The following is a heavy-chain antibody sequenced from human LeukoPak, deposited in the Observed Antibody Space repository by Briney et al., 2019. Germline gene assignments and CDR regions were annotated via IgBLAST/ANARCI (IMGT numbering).Heavy chain of an antibody. Sequence: GGSLRLSCAASGFTFSSYSMNWVRQAPWKGLEWVSYISSSSSTIYYADSVKGRFTISRDNAKNSLYLQMNSLRAEDTAVYYCARDRFWSGFDYWGQGTMVTVSS. J-gene: IGHJ4*02. CDR3: ARDRFWSGFDY. D-gene: IGHD3-3*01. V-gene: IGHV3-48*04. CDR1: GFTFSSYS. CDR2: ISSSSSTI.